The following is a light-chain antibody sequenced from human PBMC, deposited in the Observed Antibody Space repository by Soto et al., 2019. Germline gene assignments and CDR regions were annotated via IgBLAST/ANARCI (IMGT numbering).Light chain of an antibody. CDR2: SNN. V-gene: IGLV1-44*01. CDR3: AAWDDSLDGPV. Sequence: QSVLTQPPSASATPGQRVTISCSGSSSNIGSNTVNWYQQLPGTAPKLIIYSNNQRPSGVPDRFSGSTSGTSASLAISGLQSEDDADYYCAAWDDSLDGPVFGGGTKLSVL. J-gene: IGLJ2*01. CDR1: SSNIGSNT.